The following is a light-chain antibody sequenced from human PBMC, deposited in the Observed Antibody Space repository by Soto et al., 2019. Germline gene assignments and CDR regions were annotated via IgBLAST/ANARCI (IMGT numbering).Light chain of an antibody. CDR2: AAS. CDR3: QQLNSYPLT. V-gene: IGKV1-9*01. CDR1: QGISSS. Sequence: DIQLTQSPSFLSASVGDRVTITCRASQGISSSLAWYQQKPGKAPKLLIYAASTLQSGVPSRFSGSGSGTEFTLTISLQPEDFATYYCQQLNSYPLTFGGGTKGEIK. J-gene: IGKJ4*01.